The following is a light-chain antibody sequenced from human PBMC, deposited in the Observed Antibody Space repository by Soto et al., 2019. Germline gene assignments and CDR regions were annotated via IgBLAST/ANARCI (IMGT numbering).Light chain of an antibody. V-gene: IGLV2-14*01. CDR2: DVS. CDR3: SSYTSSSTLYVV. J-gene: IGLJ2*01. CDR1: SSDVGGYNY. Sequence: QSALTQHASVSGSPGQSITISCTGTSSDVGGYNYVSWYQQHPGKAPKLMIYDVSNRPSGVSNRFSGSKSGNTASLTISGLQAEDEADYYCSSYTSSSTLYVVFGGGTQLTVL.